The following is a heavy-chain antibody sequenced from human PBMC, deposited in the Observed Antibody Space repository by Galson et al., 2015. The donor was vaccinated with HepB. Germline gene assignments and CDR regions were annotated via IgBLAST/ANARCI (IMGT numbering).Heavy chain of an antibody. CDR2: ISTNGVSGGALST. D-gene: IGHD6-6*01. V-gene: IGHV3-23*01. Sequence: SLRLSCAASGFTFSDYYMSWIRQAPGKGLEWVSGISTNGVSGGALSTYYAESVKGRFTISRDNSKNILYLQINSLTAEDTAVYYCAKDLLPQSIPDRPAGMDVWGQGTTVIVSS. J-gene: IGHJ6*02. CDR1: GFTFSDYY. CDR3: AKDLLPQSIPDRPAGMDV.